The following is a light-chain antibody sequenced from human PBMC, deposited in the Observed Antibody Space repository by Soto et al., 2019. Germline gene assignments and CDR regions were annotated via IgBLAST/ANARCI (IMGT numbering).Light chain of an antibody. J-gene: IGLJ1*01. CDR2: EVT. Sequence: QSALAQPPSASGSPGQSVTISCTGTSSDVGDNYVSWYQQHLGKAPKLIIYEVTLRPSAVPDRFSGSKSGNTASLTVSGLQADGEADYYCSAYAGSNTVVFGTGTKLTVL. V-gene: IGLV2-8*01. CDR3: SAYAGSNTVV. CDR1: SSDVGDNY.